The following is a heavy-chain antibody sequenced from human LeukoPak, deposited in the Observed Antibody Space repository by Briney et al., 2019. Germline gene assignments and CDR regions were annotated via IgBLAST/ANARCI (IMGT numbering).Heavy chain of an antibody. J-gene: IGHJ6*03. V-gene: IGHV3-9*01. D-gene: IGHD3-10*01. CDR1: GFIFDDYA. Sequence: GGSLRLSCAASGFIFDDYAIHWVRQAPGKGLEWVSGTTWNSGRTGYADSVKGRFTISRDNAKNSLYLQMNSLRAEDTAVYYCARYPVGRGSGSYLRYYYYMDVWGKGTTVTVSS. CDR3: ARYPVGRGSGSYLRYYYYMDV. CDR2: TTWNSGRT.